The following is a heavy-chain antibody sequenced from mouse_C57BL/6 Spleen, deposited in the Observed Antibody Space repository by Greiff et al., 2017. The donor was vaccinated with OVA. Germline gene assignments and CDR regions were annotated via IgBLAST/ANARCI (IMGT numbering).Heavy chain of an antibody. CDR3: TRRYGSSYSFDY. V-gene: IGHV6-6*01. J-gene: IGHJ2*01. CDR1: GFTFSDAW. CDR2: IRNKANNHAT. D-gene: IGHD1-1*01. Sequence: GGSMTLSCAASGFTFSDAWMDWVRQSPEKGLEWVAEIRNKANNHATYYAESVKGRFTISRDDSKSSVYLQMNSLRAEDTGIYYCTRRYGSSYSFDYWGQGTTLTVSS.